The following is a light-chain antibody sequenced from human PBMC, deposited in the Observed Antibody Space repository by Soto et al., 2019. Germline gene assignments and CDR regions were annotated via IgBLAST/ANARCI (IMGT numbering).Light chain of an antibody. Sequence: DIQLTQSPSFLSASVGDRVTITCRVSQGISRFLAWFQKKPGKAPKLLIDEALILQSGVPSRFSGSGSGTEFTLTISNLQPEDFATDDCQQLNSYPFTYGGGTKVEIK. J-gene: IGKJ4*01. CDR3: QQLNSYPFT. CDR1: QGISRF. V-gene: IGKV1-9*01. CDR2: EAL.